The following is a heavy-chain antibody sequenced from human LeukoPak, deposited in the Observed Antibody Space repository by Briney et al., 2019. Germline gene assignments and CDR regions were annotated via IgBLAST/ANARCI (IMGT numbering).Heavy chain of an antibody. V-gene: IGHV4-39*07. Sequence: SETLSLTCTVSGGSISSSSYYWGWIRQPPGKGLEWIGSIYYSGSTYYNPSLKSRVTISVDTSKNQFSLKLSSVTAADTAVYYCARDHYCSGGSCRGYWGQGTLVTVSS. D-gene: IGHD2-15*01. CDR1: GGSISSSSYY. J-gene: IGHJ4*02. CDR2: IYYSGST. CDR3: ARDHYCSGGSCRGY.